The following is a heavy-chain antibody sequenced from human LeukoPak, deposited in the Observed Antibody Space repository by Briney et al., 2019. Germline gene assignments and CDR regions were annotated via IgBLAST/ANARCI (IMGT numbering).Heavy chain of an antibody. CDR2: ITSNGDTT. V-gene: IGHV3-64D*06. D-gene: IGHD7-27*01. CDR1: GFTFSSYA. CDR3: LKDRLGTGDY. Sequence: GGSLRLSCSASGFTFSSYAMHWVRQAPGKGLEYVSSITSNGDTTYYTDSVKGRFTISRDNSKNTLYLQMSSLRAEDTAVYYCLKDRLGTGDYWGQGTLVSVSS. J-gene: IGHJ4*02.